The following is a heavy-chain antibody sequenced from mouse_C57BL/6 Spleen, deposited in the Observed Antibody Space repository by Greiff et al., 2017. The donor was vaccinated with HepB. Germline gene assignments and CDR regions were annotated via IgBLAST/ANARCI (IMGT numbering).Heavy chain of an antibody. D-gene: IGHD1-1*01. CDR3: ARDYGSSYAWFAY. CDR1: GYTFTSYW. V-gene: IGHV1-69*01. Sequence: VQLQQSGAELVMPGASVKLSCKASGYTFTSYWIHWVKQRPGQGLEWIGEIDPSDSYTNYNQKFKGKSTLTVDKSSSTAYMQLSSLTSEDSAVYYCARDYGSSYAWFAYWGQRTLVTVSA. J-gene: IGHJ3*01. CDR2: IDPSDSYT.